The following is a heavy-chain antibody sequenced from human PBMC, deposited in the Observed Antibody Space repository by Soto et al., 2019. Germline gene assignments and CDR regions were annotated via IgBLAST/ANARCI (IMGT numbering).Heavy chain of an antibody. V-gene: IGHV4-59*08. CDR1: SVSINSFTNHY. Sequence: QAQLQTSGPGLVKPSETLSLTCTVSSVSINSFTNHYCSWIRQPPGKGLEWVGYISKSGFTRYNPSLSSRDTLSVDTSKNQFSLKLSSVTAADTALYFCATQGFGKLHGLVDVWGQGTTVTVSS. D-gene: IGHD3-10*01. CDR3: ATQGFGKLHGLVDV. J-gene: IGHJ6*02. CDR2: ISKSGFT.